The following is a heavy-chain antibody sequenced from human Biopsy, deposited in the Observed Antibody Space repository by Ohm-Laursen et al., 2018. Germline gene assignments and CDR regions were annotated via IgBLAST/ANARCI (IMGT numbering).Heavy chain of an antibody. D-gene: IGHD6-6*01. CDR3: ARDSSRRAREGGMDV. CDR1: GYSVSSYD. Sequence: ETLSLTYTASGYSVSSYDMNWVRQAPGKGLEWISYISETSSHIYDADSVRGRFTVARDIAKNSLYLQLNSLRVEDTAVYYCARDSSRRAREGGMDVWGQGTTVTVSS. CDR2: ISETSSHI. V-gene: IGHV3-21*01. J-gene: IGHJ6*02.